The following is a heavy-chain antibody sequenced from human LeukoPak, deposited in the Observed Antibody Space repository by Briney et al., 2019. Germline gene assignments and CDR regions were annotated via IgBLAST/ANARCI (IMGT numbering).Heavy chain of an antibody. CDR1: GGSISSYY. J-gene: IGHJ3*02. D-gene: IGHD4-17*01. V-gene: IGHV4-59*01. Sequence: NPSETLSLTCTVSGGSISSYYWSWIRQPPGKGLEWIGYIYYSGSTNYNPSLKSRVTISVDTSKNQFSLKLSSVTAADTAVYYCARITVTPHVGAFDIWGQGTMVTVSS. CDR3: ARITVTPHVGAFDI. CDR2: IYYSGST.